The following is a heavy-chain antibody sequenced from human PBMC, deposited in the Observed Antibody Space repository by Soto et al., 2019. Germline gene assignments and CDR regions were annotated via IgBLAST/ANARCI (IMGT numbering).Heavy chain of an antibody. Sequence: PSDTLSPTCTVSGGSISSYYWSWIRQPSGTGLEWIGRISTSGTPNYNPSLKSRVTMSVDASNNQFALKLPSVTAADTAFYYCARGLKFGQADYWGQGTQVNVSS. J-gene: IGHJ4*02. CDR3: ARGLKFGQADY. V-gene: IGHV4-4*07. CDR1: GGSISSYY. CDR2: ISTSGTP. D-gene: IGHD3-10*01.